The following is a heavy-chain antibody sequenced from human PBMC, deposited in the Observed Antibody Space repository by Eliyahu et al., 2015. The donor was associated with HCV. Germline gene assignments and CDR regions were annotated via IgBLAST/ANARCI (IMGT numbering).Heavy chain of an antibody. J-gene: IGHJ6*03. D-gene: IGHD6-13*01. CDR2: MNPNSGNT. V-gene: IGHV1-8*01. CDR1: GYTFTSYD. CDR3: ARGPGYSSSWYRGRFYYYYMDV. Sequence: QVQLVQSGAEVKKPGASVKVSCKASGYTFTSYDINWVRQATGQGLEWMGWMNPNSGNTGYAQKFQGRVTMTRNTSISTAYMELSSLRSEDTAVYYCARGPGYSSSWYRGRFYYYYMDVWGKGTTVTVSS.